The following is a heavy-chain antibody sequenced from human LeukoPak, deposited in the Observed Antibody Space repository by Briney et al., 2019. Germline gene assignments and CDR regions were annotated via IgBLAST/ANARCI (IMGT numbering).Heavy chain of an antibody. J-gene: IGHJ4*02. CDR2: ISSSSSYI. Sequence: GGSLRLSCAASGFTFSSYAMHWVRQAPGKGLEWVSSISSSSSYIYYADSVKGRFTISRDNAKNSLYLQMNSLRAEDTAVYYCARDRDSSGLFDCWGQGTLVTVSS. V-gene: IGHV3-21*01. CDR3: ARDRDSSGLFDC. CDR1: GFTFSSYA. D-gene: IGHD6-19*01.